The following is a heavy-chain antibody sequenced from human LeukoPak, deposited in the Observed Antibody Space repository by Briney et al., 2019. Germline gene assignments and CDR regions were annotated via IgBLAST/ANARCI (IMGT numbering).Heavy chain of an antibody. CDR2: INHSGST. Sequence: SETLSLTCAVYGGSFSGYYWSWTRQPPGKGLEWIGEINHSGSTNYNPSLKSRVTISVDTSKNQFSLKLSSVTAADTAVYYCALGGSSWYSDWFDPWGQGTLVTVSS. V-gene: IGHV4-34*01. CDR1: GGSFSGYY. CDR3: ALGGSSWYSDWFDP. J-gene: IGHJ5*02. D-gene: IGHD6-13*01.